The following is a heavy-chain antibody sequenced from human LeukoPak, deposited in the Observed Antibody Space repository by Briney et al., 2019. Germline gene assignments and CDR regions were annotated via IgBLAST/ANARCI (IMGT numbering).Heavy chain of an antibody. V-gene: IGHV4-59*01. Sequence: SETLSLTCTVSGGSISSYYWSWVRQPPGKGLEWIGYIYYSGSTNYNPSLKSRVTISVDTSKNQFSLKLSSVTAADTAVYYCARAIRWSNDAFDIWGQGTMVTVSS. J-gene: IGHJ3*02. CDR2: IYYSGST. D-gene: IGHD4-23*01. CDR3: ARAIRWSNDAFDI. CDR1: GGSISSYY.